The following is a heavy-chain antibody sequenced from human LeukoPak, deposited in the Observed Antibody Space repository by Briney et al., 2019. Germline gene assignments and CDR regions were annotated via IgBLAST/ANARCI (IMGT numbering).Heavy chain of an antibody. J-gene: IGHJ4*02. CDR2: ISSNGGST. V-gene: IGHV3-64D*08. D-gene: IGHD6-19*01. CDR1: GFIYSNYA. CDR3: VKNGVYTSGWYGGYFDS. Sequence: GGSLRLSCSASGFIYSNYAMYWVRQAPGKGLEYVSAISSNGGSTYYADSLKGRFNISRDNSKNTLYLQMSSLRSEDTAVYYCVKNGVYTSGWYGGYFDSWGQGTLVTVPS.